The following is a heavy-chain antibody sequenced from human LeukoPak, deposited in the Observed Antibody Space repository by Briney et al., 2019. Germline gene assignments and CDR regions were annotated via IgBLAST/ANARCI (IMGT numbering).Heavy chain of an antibody. V-gene: IGHV3-74*01. J-gene: IGHJ4*02. CDR2: INSGGTPA. CDR1: GFTFSNYW. D-gene: IGHD6-13*01. CDR3: ASQYSSSWGLDY. Sequence: GGSLRLSCAASGFTFSNYWMHWVRQAPGKGLVWVSRINSGGTPANYADSVKGRLTISRDNAKNTLYLQMNSLRPEDTAVYYCASQYSSSWGLDYWGRGTLVTVSS.